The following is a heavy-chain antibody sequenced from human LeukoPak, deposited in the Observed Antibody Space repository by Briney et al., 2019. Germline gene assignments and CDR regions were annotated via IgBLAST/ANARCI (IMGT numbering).Heavy chain of an antibody. CDR1: GFTFNNYG. CDR3: AKEGYYQHNLYYFDY. CDR2: IRYDGSNK. V-gene: IGHV3-30*02. J-gene: IGHJ4*02. D-gene: IGHD3-3*01. Sequence: PGGSLRLSCAASGFTFNNYGMHWVRQAPGKGLEWVAFIRYDGSNKYYADSVKGRFTISRDNSKNTLYLQMNSLRAEDTAVYYCAKEGYYQHNLYYFDYWGQGTLVTVSS.